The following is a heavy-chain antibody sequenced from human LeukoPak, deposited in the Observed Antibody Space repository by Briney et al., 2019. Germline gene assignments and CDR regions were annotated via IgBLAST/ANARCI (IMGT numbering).Heavy chain of an antibody. J-gene: IGHJ3*02. CDR2: IYYSGST. CDR3: AANPPPPTRYCSGGSCYSDAFDI. D-gene: IGHD2-15*01. V-gene: IGHV4-61*01. CDR1: GGSVSSGSYY. Sequence: PSETLSLTCTVSGGSVSSGSYYWSWIRQPPGKGLEWIGYIYYSGSTNYNPSLKSRVTISVDTSKNQFSLKLSSVTAADTAVYYCAANPPPPTRYCSGGSCYSDAFDIWGQGTMVTVSS.